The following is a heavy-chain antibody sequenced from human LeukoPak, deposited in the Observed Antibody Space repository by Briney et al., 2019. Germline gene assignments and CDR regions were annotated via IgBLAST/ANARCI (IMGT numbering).Heavy chain of an antibody. D-gene: IGHD4-11*01. Sequence: ASVKVSCKASGYIFTDNYMHWVRQTPGQGLEWIAWMNPKTGATAYAQRFQGRITVTSDTSINTAYMDLSSLTSDDTAVFYCARDLTANIDSSYWGQGTLVTVSS. V-gene: IGHV1-2*02. CDR1: GYIFTDNY. CDR3: ARDLTANIDSSY. CDR2: MNPKTGAT. J-gene: IGHJ4*02.